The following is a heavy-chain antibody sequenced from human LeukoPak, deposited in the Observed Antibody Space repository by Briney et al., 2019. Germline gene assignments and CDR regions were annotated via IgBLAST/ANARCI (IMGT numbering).Heavy chain of an antibody. J-gene: IGHJ4*02. CDR3: ARRGTVAGAYY. V-gene: IGHV4-30-2*03. CDR1: GGSISSGGYS. D-gene: IGHD6-19*01. Sequence: SQTLSLTCAVSGGSISSGGYSWSWIRQPPGKGLEWIGYIYHSGSTYYNPSLKSRVTISVDTSKNQFSLKLSSVTAADTAVYYCARRGTVAGAYYWGQGTLVTVSS. CDR2: IYHSGST.